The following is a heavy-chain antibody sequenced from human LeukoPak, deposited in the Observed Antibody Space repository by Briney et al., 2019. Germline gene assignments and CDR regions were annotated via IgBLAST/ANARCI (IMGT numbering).Heavy chain of an antibody. CDR2: ITGSGGST. V-gene: IGHV3-23*01. Sequence: HPGGSLRLSCAASGFTFISYTMGWVRQAPGKGLECVSTITGSGGSTSYADSVKGRFTISRDNSRSTLFLQMNSLRAEDTAVYYCAKKLVMGPTGGFDPWGQGTQVTVSS. CDR3: AKKLVMGPTGGFDP. D-gene: IGHD1-26*01. J-gene: IGHJ5*02. CDR1: GFTFISYT.